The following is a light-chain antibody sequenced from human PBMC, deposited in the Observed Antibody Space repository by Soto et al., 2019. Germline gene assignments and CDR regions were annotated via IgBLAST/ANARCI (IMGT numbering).Light chain of an antibody. CDR3: CSYAGGYTLYV. J-gene: IGLJ1*01. CDR1: SSDVGGYNY. Sequence: QYVLTQPRSVSGSPGQSVTISCTGSSSDVGGYNYVSWYQQHPGKAPKLIIYDVNERPLGVPDRFSGSKSGNTASLTISGLLAKDEADYYCCSYAGGYTLYVFGAGTKVT. V-gene: IGLV2-11*01. CDR2: DVN.